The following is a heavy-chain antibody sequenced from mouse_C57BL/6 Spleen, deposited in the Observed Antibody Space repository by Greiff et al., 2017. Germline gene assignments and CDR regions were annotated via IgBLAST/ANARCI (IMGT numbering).Heavy chain of an antibody. D-gene: IGHD4-1*01. CDR1: GFTFSSYG. Sequence: DVHLVESGGDLVQPGGSLKLSCAASGFTFSSYGMSWVRQTPDKRLEWVATISSGGSYTYYPDSVKGRFTISRDNAKNTLYLQMSSLKSEDTAMYYCARHVWDGAWFAYWGQGTLVTVSA. J-gene: IGHJ3*01. CDR2: ISSGGSYT. V-gene: IGHV5-6*01. CDR3: ARHVWDGAWFAY.